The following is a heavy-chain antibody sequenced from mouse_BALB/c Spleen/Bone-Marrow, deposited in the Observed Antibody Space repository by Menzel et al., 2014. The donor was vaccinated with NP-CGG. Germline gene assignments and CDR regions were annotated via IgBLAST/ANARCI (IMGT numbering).Heavy chain of an antibody. Sequence: SXGXLVQPGGSRKLSCAASGFTFSDYGMAWVRQAPGKGPEWVAFISNLAYSICYADTVTGRFTISRENAKNTLYLEMSSLRSEDTAMYYCARLYGSGYGYAMDYWGQGTSVTVSS. V-gene: IGHV5-15*02. CDR3: ARLYGSGYGYAMDY. CDR2: ISNLAYSI. J-gene: IGHJ4*01. CDR1: GFTFSDYG. D-gene: IGHD1-1*01.